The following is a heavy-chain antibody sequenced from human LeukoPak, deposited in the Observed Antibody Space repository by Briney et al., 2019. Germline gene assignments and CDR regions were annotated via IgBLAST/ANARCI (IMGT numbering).Heavy chain of an antibody. Sequence: ASVKVSCKASGYTFTGYYMHWVRQAPGQGLEWMGWINPNSGGTSYAQKFQGRVTMTRDTSISTAYMELSRLRSDDTAVYYCARAKWLVRFLSYWGQGTLVTVSS. CDR3: ARAKWLVRFLSY. D-gene: IGHD6-19*01. J-gene: IGHJ4*02. V-gene: IGHV1-2*02. CDR2: INPNSGGT. CDR1: GYTFTGYY.